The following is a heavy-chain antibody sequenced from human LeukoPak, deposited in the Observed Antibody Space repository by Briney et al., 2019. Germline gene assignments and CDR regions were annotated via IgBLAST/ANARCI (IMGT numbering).Heavy chain of an antibody. J-gene: IGHJ5*02. CDR3: ARSDWFDP. CDR2: INTIGGST. Sequence: GGSLRLSCAASGFTFSSYAMSWVRQAPGKGLEWVSTINTIGGSTYYADSVKGRFTISRDNSKNTLYLQMDSLRAEDTAVYYCARSDWFDPWGQGTQVTVSS. V-gene: IGHV3-23*01. CDR1: GFTFSSYA.